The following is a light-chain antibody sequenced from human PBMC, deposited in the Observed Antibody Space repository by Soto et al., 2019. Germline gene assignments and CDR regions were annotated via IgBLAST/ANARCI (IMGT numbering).Light chain of an antibody. Sequence: DIQLTQSPSSLSASLGDSVSISCRASQNIDNNLHWYRQKSGKAPEVLIYAASTLHDGVSLRFSGTGYGTEFTLTINNLQPEEFATYYCQQSSSSPPITFGQGTRL. J-gene: IGKJ5*01. CDR2: AAS. CDR1: QNIDNN. V-gene: IGKV1-39*01. CDR3: QQSSSSPPIT.